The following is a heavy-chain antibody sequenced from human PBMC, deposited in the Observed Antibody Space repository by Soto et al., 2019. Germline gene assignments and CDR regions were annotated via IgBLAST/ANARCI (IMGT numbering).Heavy chain of an antibody. CDR3: ARARGYCSGGSCSGRYYYYYYGMDV. Sequence: QVQLVESGGGVVQPGRSLRLSCAASGFTFSSYGMHWVRQAPGKGLEWVAVIWDDGSNKYYADSVKGRFTISRDNSKHTLYLQMNSLRAEDTAVYYCARARGYCSGGSCSGRYYYYYYGMDVWGQGTTVTVSS. CDR1: GFTFSSYG. V-gene: IGHV3-33*01. D-gene: IGHD2-15*01. CDR2: IWDDGSNK. J-gene: IGHJ6*02.